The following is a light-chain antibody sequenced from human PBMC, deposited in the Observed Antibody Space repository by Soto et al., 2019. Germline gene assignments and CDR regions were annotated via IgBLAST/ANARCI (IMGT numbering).Light chain of an antibody. V-gene: IGKV3-11*01. J-gene: IGKJ4*01. CDR3: QHRNEWPPGAT. CDR2: DAS. CDR1: QTISTY. Sequence: EIVLTQSPATLSLSPGESASLSCRARQTISTYLAWYQQKPGQAPRRLIYDASKRAPGIPARFSGSGSGADFTLIISSLVPDDSAVYYCQHRNEWPPGATFGGGTKVEIK.